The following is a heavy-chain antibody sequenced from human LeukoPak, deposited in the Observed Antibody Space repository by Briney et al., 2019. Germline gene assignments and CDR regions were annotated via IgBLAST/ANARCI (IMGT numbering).Heavy chain of an antibody. CDR1: GGTFSSYA. CDR3: AGRLRRLYYYYYGMDV. Sequence: ASVKVSCKASGGTFSSYAISWVRQAPGQGLEWMGWISAYNGNTNYAQKLQGRVTMTTDTSTSTAYMELRSLRSDDTAVYYCAGRLRRLYYYYYGMDVWGQGTTVTVSS. J-gene: IGHJ6*02. CDR2: ISAYNGNT. V-gene: IGHV1-18*01. D-gene: IGHD4-17*01.